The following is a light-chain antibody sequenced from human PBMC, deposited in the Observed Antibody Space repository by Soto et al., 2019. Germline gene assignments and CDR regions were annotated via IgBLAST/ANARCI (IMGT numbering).Light chain of an antibody. V-gene: IGKV3-15*01. CDR3: QQYNNWPPLT. J-gene: IGKJ5*01. CDR2: ETS. Sequence: EIVMTQSPATLSVSPGERATLSCRASQNIRSNLAWYQQKPGQAPRLLIYETSIRAPGIPARFSGSGSGTEFTLTISSLQSEDFAVYYCQQYNNWPPLTFGQGTRLEIK. CDR1: QNIRSN.